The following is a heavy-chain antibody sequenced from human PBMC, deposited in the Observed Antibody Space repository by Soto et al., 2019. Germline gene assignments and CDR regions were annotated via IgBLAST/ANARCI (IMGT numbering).Heavy chain of an antibody. CDR1: GYAFTNYD. D-gene: IGHD3-10*01. J-gene: IGHJ6*02. CDR2: ISAYNGNT. V-gene: IGHV1-18*01. Sequence: QVQLVQSGAEVKKPGASVKVSCKASGYAFTNYDISWVRQAPGQGLEWMGWISAYNGNTNYAQKLRGRITMTTDTSTGTAYMDLRSLRSDDTAVYYCASSSNMVRVGTYGMDVWGQGTTVTVSS. CDR3: ASSSNMVRVGTYGMDV.